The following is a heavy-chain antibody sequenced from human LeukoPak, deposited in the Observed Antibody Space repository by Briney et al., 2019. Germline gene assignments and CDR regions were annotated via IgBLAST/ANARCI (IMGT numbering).Heavy chain of an antibody. Sequence: EASVKVSCKASGCTFTGYYMHWVRQAPGQGLEWMGWINPNSGGTNYAQKFQGRVTMTRDTSISTAYMELSRLRSDDTAVYYCAREIERFDAFDIWGQGTMVTVSS. V-gene: IGHV1-2*02. J-gene: IGHJ3*02. D-gene: IGHD3-16*01. CDR2: INPNSGGT. CDR1: GCTFTGYY. CDR3: AREIERFDAFDI.